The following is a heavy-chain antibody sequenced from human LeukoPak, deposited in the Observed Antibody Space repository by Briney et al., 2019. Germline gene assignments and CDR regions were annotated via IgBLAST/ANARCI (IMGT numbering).Heavy chain of an antibody. CDR2: IYYSGST. CDR1: GGSMSSNY. Sequence: PSETLSLTCNVSGGSMSSNYWSWIRQSPGKGLEGIGYIYYSGSTDYNPSLKSRVTISVDRSKNQFSLRLGSVTAADTAVYYCARGYNRQSNPFDYWGQGTLVTVSS. V-gene: IGHV4-59*01. D-gene: IGHD1-1*01. J-gene: IGHJ4*02. CDR3: ARGYNRQSNPFDY.